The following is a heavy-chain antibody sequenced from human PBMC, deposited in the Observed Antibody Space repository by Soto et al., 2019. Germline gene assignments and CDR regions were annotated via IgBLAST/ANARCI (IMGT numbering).Heavy chain of an antibody. V-gene: IGHV4-39*01. CDR2: VYYRGRS. CDR1: GGSVSNSNYY. Sequence: SETLSFTCTVSGGSVSNSNYYFVCIRQSPGKGLELIGSVYYRGRSYSKSSVKSRVTISVDTSKNQFSLNLNSVTASDTAVYYCVSQRTSVLTQAYFDYWGPGALVTVSS. D-gene: IGHD2-8*01. J-gene: IGHJ4*02. CDR3: VSQRTSVLTQAYFDY.